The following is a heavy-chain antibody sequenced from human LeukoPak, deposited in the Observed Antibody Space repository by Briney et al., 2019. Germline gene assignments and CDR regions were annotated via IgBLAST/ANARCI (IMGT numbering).Heavy chain of an antibody. V-gene: IGHV4-4*02. CDR3: ARASSGSYSRYFDY. D-gene: IGHD1-26*01. Sequence: PSGTLSLTCAVSGASISNTDWWSWVRQPPGKGLERIGEIYHSGTTNYNPSLKSRVTISVDKSKNQFSLNLSSVTAADTAVYYCARASSGSYSRYFDYWGQGTLVTVSS. CDR1: GASISNTDW. J-gene: IGHJ4*02. CDR2: IYHSGTT.